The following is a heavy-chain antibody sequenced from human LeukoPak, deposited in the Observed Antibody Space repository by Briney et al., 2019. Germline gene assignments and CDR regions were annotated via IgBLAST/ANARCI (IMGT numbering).Heavy chain of an antibody. V-gene: IGHV1-18*01. Sequence: GASVKVSCKASGYTFTSYGISWVRPAPGQGLEWMGWISAYNGNTNYAQKLQGRVTMTTDTSTSTAYMELRSLRSDDTAVYYCARGPPHYYDSSGYMDYWGQGTLVTVSS. D-gene: IGHD3-22*01. J-gene: IGHJ4*02. CDR3: ARGPPHYYDSSGYMDY. CDR2: ISAYNGNT. CDR1: GYTFTSYG.